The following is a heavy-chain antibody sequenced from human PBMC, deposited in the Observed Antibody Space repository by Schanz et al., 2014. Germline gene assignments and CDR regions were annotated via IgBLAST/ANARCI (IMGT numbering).Heavy chain of an antibody. V-gene: IGHV1-69*02. CDR3: AKGLGDVLWLDLNEAFDI. CDR2: IIPILGIT. Sequence: QVQLVQSGAEVMKPGSSVKVSCKASGGTFSSYTINWVRQAPGQGLEWMGRIIPILGITNVAQTFQDRVTITADKSTSTAYMELSSLRSEDTAVYYCAKGLGDVLWLDLNEAFDIWGQGTIVTVSS. D-gene: IGHD3-16*01. J-gene: IGHJ3*02. CDR1: GGTFSSYT.